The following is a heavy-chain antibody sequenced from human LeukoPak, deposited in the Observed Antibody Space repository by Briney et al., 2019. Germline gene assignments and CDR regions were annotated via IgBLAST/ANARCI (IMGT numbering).Heavy chain of an antibody. J-gene: IGHJ3*02. CDR3: VRDSDYQRNSGGRYAHYDALDI. Sequence: GGSLRLSCAASEFTFSTFWMSWVRQAPGKGLEWVANIKADGSVKHYVDSMEGRLSISRDNARSSLYLQMNSLRAEDTAVYYCVRDSDYQRNSGGRYAHYDALDIWGHGTMVTVSS. D-gene: IGHD2-21*01. CDR2: IKADGSVK. CDR1: EFTFSTFW. V-gene: IGHV3-7*01.